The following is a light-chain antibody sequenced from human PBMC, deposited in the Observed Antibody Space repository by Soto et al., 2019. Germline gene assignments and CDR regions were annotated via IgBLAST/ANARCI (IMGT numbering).Light chain of an antibody. CDR2: DAS. CDR3: QQRSNWPS. J-gene: IGKJ5*01. V-gene: IGKV3-11*01. CDR1: QSVSFY. Sequence: ETVLTQSPATLSLSPGERATLSCRASQSVSFYLAWYQQKPGQAPRLLIYDASNGATGIPARFSGSGSGTDFTLTISSLEPEDFAVYYCQQRSNWPSFGQGTRLEIK.